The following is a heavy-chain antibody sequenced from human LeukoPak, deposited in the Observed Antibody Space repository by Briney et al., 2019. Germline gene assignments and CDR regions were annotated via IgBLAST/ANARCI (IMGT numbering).Heavy chain of an antibody. CDR3: AGDSSGPNVFDY. CDR2: IYSGGST. J-gene: IGHJ4*02. V-gene: IGHV3-53*01. Sequence: GGSLRLSCAASGFTVSSNFMTWVRQAPGKGLEWVSVIYSGGSTYYADSVKGRFTISRDNSKNTLYLQMNGLRAEDTAVYYCAGDSSGPNVFDYWGQGTLVTVSS. D-gene: IGHD3-22*01. CDR1: GFTVSSNF.